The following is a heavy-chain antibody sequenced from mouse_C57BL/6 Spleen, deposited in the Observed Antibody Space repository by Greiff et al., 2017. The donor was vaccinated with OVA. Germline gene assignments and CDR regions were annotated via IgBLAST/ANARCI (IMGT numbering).Heavy chain of an antibody. Sequence: QVQLKQPGAELVKPGASVKLSCKASGYTFTSYWMHWVKQRPGQGLEWIGMIHPNSGSTNYNEKFKSKATLTVDKSSSTAYMQLSSLTSEDSAVYYCAMGYYRGGAMDYWGQGTSVTVSS. CDR3: AMGYYRGGAMDY. J-gene: IGHJ4*01. CDR1: GYTFTSYW. D-gene: IGHD2-14*01. CDR2: IHPNSGST. V-gene: IGHV1-64*01.